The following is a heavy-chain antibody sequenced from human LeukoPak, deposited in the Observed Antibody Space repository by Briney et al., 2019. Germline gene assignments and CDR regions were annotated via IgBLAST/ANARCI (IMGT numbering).Heavy chain of an antibody. CDR3: AREPYDSRYFDI. J-gene: IGHJ3*02. V-gene: IGHV4-61*02. CDR2: IYTSGST. CDR1: GGSISSGSYY. D-gene: IGHD3-22*01. Sequence: SETLSLTCTVSGGSISSGSYYWSWIRQPAGKGLEWLGRIYTSGSTNYNPSLKSRVTISVVTSKNQFSLKLSSVTAADTAVYYCAREPYDSRYFDIWGQGTMVTVSS.